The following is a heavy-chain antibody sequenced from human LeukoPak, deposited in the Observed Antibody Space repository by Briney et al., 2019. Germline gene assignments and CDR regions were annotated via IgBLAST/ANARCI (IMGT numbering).Heavy chain of an antibody. J-gene: IGHJ6*03. V-gene: IGHV1-69*01. CDR2: IIPIFGTA. CDR3: ARGSCSSTRCYTRYYYYYMDV. D-gene: IGHD2-2*02. CDR1: GGTFSSYA. Sequence: SVKVSFKSSGGTFSSYAISWVRQAPGQGLEWMGGIIPIFGTANYAQKFQGRVTITSDESPSTAYMELSSLRSEDTAVYYCARGSCSSTRCYTRYYYYYMDVWGKGTTVTVSS.